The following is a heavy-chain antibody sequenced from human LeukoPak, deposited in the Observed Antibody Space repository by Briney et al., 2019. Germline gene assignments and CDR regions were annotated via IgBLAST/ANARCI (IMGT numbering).Heavy chain of an antibody. Sequence: SETLSLTCTVSGGSISSSNYYWGWIRQPPGKGLEWIGSMYYSGNTDYNPSLKSRVTISVDTSKNQFSLKLSSVTAADTAVYYCARGICSGGSCYQTYYYMDVWGKGTTVTVSS. CDR1: GGSISSSNYY. CDR2: MYYSGNT. D-gene: IGHD2-15*01. CDR3: ARGICSGGSCYQTYYYMDV. V-gene: IGHV4-39*01. J-gene: IGHJ6*03.